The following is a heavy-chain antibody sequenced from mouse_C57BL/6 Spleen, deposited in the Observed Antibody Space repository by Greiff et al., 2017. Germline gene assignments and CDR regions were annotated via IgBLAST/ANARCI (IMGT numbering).Heavy chain of an antibody. V-gene: IGHV1-22*01. D-gene: IGHD2-3*01. CDR2: INPNNGGT. CDR3: AREPGYYEGVY. CDR1: GYTFTDYN. J-gene: IGHJ2*01. Sequence: EVQVVESGPELVKPGASVKMSCKASGYTFTDYNMHWVKQSHGKSLEWIGYINPNNGGTSYNQKFKGKATLTVNKSSSTAYMELRSLTSEDSAVYYCAREPGYYEGVYWGQGTTLTVSS.